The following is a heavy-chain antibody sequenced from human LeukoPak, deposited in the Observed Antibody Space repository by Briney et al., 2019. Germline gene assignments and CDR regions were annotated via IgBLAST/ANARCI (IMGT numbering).Heavy chain of an antibody. V-gene: IGHV1-18*01. CDR3: ARDRYSRSSPGLMGH. J-gene: IGHJ4*02. CDR2: ISVNSGST. D-gene: IGHD6-6*01. Sequence: GASVKVSCKGFGYTFTDYGITWVRQAPGQGLESMGWISVNSGSTKYAQNPQGKATMTTDPSTSTAYMELRSLRSDGTAVYFCARDRYSRSSPGLMGHWGQGTLVTVSS. CDR1: GYTFTDYG.